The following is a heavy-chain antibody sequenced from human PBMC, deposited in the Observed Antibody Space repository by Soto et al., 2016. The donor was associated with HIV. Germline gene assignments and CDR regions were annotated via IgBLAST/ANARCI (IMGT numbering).Heavy chain of an antibody. CDR3: ARMGYCGGDCFFLHH. CDR1: GYTFTGYY. J-gene: IGHJ1*01. V-gene: IGHV1-2*02. CDR2: INPNSGGT. D-gene: IGHD2-21*02. Sequence: QVQLVQSGAEVKKPGASVKVSCKASGYTFTGYYMHWVRQAPGQGLEWMGWINPNSGGTNYAQKFRGRVTMTRDTSISTAYMELSRLRSDDTAVYFCARMGYCGGDCFFLHHWGQGTLVTVSS.